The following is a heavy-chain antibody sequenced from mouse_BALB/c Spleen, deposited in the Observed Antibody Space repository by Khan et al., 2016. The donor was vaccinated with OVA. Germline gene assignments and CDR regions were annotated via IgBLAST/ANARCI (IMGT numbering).Heavy chain of an antibody. V-gene: IGHV5-6-5*01. Sequence: EVELVESGGGLVKPGGSLKVSCAASGFTFSNYAMSWVRQTPEKRLECVASISTGDTTYYPDSVKGRFTISRDNARNILYLQMSSLRSDDTAMYYCARDYWFVYWGQGSLVTVSA. CDR1: GFTFSNYA. J-gene: IGHJ3*01. CDR3: ARDYWFVY. CDR2: ISTGDTT.